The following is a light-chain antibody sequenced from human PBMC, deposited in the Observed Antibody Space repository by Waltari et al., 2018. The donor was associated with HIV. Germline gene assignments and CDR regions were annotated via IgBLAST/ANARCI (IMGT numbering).Light chain of an antibody. CDR3: EVWDETRNHVV. CDR2: YDS. J-gene: IGLJ2*01. Sequence: YVLTQPPSVSVAPGKTATITCGGDRIAPHSVPWYQQKSGQAPQLIIYYDSDRPSGIPERFSGSNSGSTATLTISRVEAGDEADYYCEVWDETRNHVVFGGGTKLFAL. V-gene: IGLV3-21*04. CDR1: RIAPHS.